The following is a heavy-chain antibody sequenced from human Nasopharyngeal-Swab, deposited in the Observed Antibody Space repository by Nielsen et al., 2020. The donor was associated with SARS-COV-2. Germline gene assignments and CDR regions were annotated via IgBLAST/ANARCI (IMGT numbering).Heavy chain of an antibody. CDR3: ARLPYSDNYRLDY. CDR1: GYSISSGYY. CDR2: IYNSGST. V-gene: IGHV4-38-2*02. J-gene: IGHJ4*02. D-gene: IGHD1-26*01. Sequence: SETLSLTCTVSGYSISSGYYWGWIRPPPGKGLGWIGSIYNSGSTYYNPSRKSRATISVDTSKNQFSLNLNSVTAADTAVYYCARLPYSDNYRLDYWGQGTLVTVSS.